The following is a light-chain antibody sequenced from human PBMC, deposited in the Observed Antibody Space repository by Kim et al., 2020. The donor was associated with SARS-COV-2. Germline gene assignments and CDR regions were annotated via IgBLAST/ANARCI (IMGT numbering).Light chain of an antibody. CDR3: QQYNNWPLLT. V-gene: IGKV3-15*01. CDR1: QSVSSN. J-gene: IGKJ4*01. CDR2: GAS. Sequence: SPGERATLSCRASQSVSSNLAWYQQKPGQAPRLLIYGASTRATGIPTRFSGSGSGTEFTLTISRLQSEDFAVYYCQQYNNWPLLTFGGGTKVQIK.